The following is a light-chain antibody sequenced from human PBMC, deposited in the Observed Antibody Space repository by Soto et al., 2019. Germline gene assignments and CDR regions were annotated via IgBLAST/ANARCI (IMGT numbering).Light chain of an antibody. Sequence: EIVMTQSPATLSVSPGERVTLSCRASQDIRSSLAWYQQKPGQAPRLLIYGAPIRATGVPATFSGSGSGTEFTLSISSLQSEHLGVYYCQQDSSWPLTFGGGTKVEIK. CDR1: QDIRSS. V-gene: IGKV3-15*01. CDR3: QQDSSWPLT. CDR2: GAP. J-gene: IGKJ4*01.